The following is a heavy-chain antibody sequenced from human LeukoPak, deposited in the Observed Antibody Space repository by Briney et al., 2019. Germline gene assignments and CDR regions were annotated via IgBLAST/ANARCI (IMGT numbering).Heavy chain of an antibody. Sequence: PSETLSLTCTVSGGSISSYYWSWIRQPAGKGLEWIGRIYTSGSTNYNPSLKSRVTISVDKSKNQFSLKLSSVTAADTAVYYCARVTDLGYCSGGSCYDGWFDPWGQGTPVTVSS. CDR1: GGSISSYY. CDR3: ARVTDLGYCSGGSCYDGWFDP. V-gene: IGHV4-4*07. D-gene: IGHD2-15*01. J-gene: IGHJ5*02. CDR2: IYTSGST.